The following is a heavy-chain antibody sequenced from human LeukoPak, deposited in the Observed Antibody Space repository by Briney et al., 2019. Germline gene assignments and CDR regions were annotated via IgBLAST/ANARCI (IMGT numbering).Heavy chain of an antibody. D-gene: IGHD3-10*01. V-gene: IGHV1-69*06. CDR1: GGTFSNYT. CDR3: ARIGSGSYSFYDY. J-gene: IGHJ4*02. Sequence: SVEVSCKTSGGTFSNYTISWVRQAPGQGLEWMGGIIPIFGTANYAQKFQGKVTITADKSTSTAYMELSSLRSDDTAVYYCARIGSGSYSFYDYWGQGTLVTVSS. CDR2: IIPIFGTA.